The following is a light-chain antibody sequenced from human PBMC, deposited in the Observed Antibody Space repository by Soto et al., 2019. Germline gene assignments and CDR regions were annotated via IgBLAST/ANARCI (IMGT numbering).Light chain of an antibody. Sequence: QSVLTQPASVSGSPGQSITISCTGTSSDVGSYNLVSWYQQHPGKAPKLMICEVSKRPSGVSNRFSGSKSGNTASLTISGLQAEDEAAYYCCSYAGSSTVFGTGTKVTVL. J-gene: IGLJ1*01. V-gene: IGLV2-23*02. CDR2: EVS. CDR3: CSYAGSSTV. CDR1: SSDVGSYNL.